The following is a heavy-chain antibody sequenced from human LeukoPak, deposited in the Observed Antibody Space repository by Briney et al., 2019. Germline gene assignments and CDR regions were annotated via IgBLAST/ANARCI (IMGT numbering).Heavy chain of an antibody. CDR2: ISSSGSYI. D-gene: IGHD6-19*01. CDR3: AKDLPGPAVAGNFDY. V-gene: IGHV3-21*04. J-gene: IGHJ4*02. Sequence: GGSLRLSCAVSGFTLSSYSMNWVRQAPGKGLEWVSSISSSGSYIFYADSVKGRFTISRDNAKNSLYLQMNSLRAEDTAVYYCAKDLPGPAVAGNFDYWGQGTLVTVSS. CDR1: GFTLSSYS.